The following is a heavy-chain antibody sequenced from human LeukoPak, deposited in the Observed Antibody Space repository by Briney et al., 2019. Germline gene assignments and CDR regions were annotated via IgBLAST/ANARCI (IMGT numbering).Heavy chain of an antibody. CDR3: VSAYEYGEQFT. CDR1: GRPLRSQY. V-gene: IGHV4-59*11. Sequence: SETLSLTRSLSGRPLRSQYWPWLRQSPGGGREWIRDIYLSETTKYNPSLNSRASISADISNNQFYLNFRSVTAEDTAVYYCVSAYEYGEQFTWGQGTQVMVSS. D-gene: IGHD4-17*01. CDR2: IYLSETT. J-gene: IGHJ4*02.